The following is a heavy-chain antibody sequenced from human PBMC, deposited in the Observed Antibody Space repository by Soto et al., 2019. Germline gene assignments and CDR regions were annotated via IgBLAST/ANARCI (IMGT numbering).Heavy chain of an antibody. D-gene: IGHD2-8*02. J-gene: IGHJ1*01. Sequence: QVQLVESGGGVVQPGRSLRLSCAASGFSFSAYAIHWVRQAPGKGLEWVALISYDETTTYYADSVKGRFTISRDNSKNTLYLQMNSLRSEDTALYYCVRARQNLVVNEYFQYWGQGTLVIVSS. CDR2: ISYDETTT. CDR3: VRARQNLVVNEYFQY. CDR1: GFSFSAYA. V-gene: IGHV3-30-3*01.